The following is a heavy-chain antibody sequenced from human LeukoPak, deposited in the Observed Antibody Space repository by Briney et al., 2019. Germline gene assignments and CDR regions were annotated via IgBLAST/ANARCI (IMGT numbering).Heavy chain of an antibody. CDR2: IYSVGSN. CDR1: DGSISNYY. CDR3: ARSSGWYFHY. Sequence: SETLSLTCIVSDGSISNYYWSWIRQPPGKGLEWIGYIYSVGSNSYNPSLKSRVTISIDTSKNQFSLQLSSVTAADTAVYYCARSSGWYFHYWGQGALVTVSS. V-gene: IGHV4-59*08. D-gene: IGHD6-19*01. J-gene: IGHJ4*02.